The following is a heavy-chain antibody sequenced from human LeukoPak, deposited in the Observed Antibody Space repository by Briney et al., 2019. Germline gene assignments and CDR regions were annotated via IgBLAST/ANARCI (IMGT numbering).Heavy chain of an antibody. V-gene: IGHV3-33*08. CDR3: AREFGKYYFDY. CDR2: IWYDGSNK. D-gene: IGHD3-16*01. J-gene: IGHJ4*02. Sequence: PGGSLRLSCAASGFTFSYYTMHWVRQAPGKGLEWVAIIWYDGSNKYYADSVKGRFTISRDNSKNTLYLQMNSLRAEDTAVYYCAREFGKYYFDYWGQGTLVTVSS. CDR1: GFTFSYYT.